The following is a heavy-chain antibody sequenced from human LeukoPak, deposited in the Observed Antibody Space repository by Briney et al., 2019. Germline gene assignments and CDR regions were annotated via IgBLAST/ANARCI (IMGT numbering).Heavy chain of an antibody. V-gene: IGHV3-23*01. J-gene: IGHJ6*02. CDR2: ISGSGGNT. D-gene: IGHD3-3*01. CDR1: GFTFSSYA. Sequence: GGSLRLSCAASGFTFSSYAMSWVRQAPGKGLEWVSAISGSGGNTYYADSVKGRFTISRDNSKNTLYLQMNSLRAEDTAVYYCAKHSITIFGVYYYYGMDVWGQGTTVTVSS. CDR3: AKHSITIFGVYYYYGMDV.